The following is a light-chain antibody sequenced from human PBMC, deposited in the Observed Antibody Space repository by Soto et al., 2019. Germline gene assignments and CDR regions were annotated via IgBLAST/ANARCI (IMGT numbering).Light chain of an antibody. CDR1: QSLLHSNGYKY. J-gene: IGKJ4*01. CDR2: WGS. CDR3: MQALQSVT. Sequence: DIVMTQSPLSLSVTPGEPASISCRSSQSLLHSNGYKYLDWYLQKPGQSPQLLIYWGSNRASGXPXXFSGSDSGTEFTLKISRVEAEDVGVYYCMQALQSVTFGGGTKVEIK. V-gene: IGKV2-28*01.